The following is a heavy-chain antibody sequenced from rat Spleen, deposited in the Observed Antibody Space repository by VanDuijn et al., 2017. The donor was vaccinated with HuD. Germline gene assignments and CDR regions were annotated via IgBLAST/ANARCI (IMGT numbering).Heavy chain of an antibody. Sequence: KGLEWIASINPDGSSTYYPDTVKGRFVISKDNAKNTGYLQMNNLRSEDTAIYYCTSRGSNYRNWFANWGQGTLVTVSS. V-gene: IGHV5-35*01. J-gene: IGHJ3*01. CDR2: INPDGSST. D-gene: IGHD1-10*01. CDR3: TSRGSNYRNWFAN.